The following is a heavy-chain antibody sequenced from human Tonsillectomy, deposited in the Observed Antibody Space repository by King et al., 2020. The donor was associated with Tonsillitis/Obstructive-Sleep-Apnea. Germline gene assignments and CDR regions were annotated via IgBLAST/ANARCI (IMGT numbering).Heavy chain of an antibody. J-gene: IGHJ3*02. CDR2: ISWNSGSI. Sequence: VQLVESGGGLVQPGRSLRLSCAASGFTFDDYAMHWVRQAPGKGLEWVSGISWNSGSIGYADSVKGRFTISRDNAKNSLYLQMNSLRAEDTALYYCAKALGATPPDAFDIWGQGTMVTVSS. CDR3: AKALGATPPDAFDI. CDR1: GFTFDDYA. D-gene: IGHD1-26*01. V-gene: IGHV3-9*01.